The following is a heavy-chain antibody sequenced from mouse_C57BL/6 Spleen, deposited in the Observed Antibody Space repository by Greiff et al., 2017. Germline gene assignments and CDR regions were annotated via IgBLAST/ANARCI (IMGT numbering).Heavy chain of an antibody. V-gene: IGHV1-39*01. Sequence: EVQVVESGPELVKPGASVKISCKASGYSFTDYNMNWVKQSHGKSLEWIGVINPNYGTTSYNQKFKGKATLTVDQSASTAYMQLNSLTSEDSAVYYCARGGYYGSSDYFGYWGQGTTLTVSS. D-gene: IGHD1-1*01. CDR3: ARGGYYGSSDYFGY. CDR2: INPNYGTT. CDR1: GYSFTDYN. J-gene: IGHJ2*01.